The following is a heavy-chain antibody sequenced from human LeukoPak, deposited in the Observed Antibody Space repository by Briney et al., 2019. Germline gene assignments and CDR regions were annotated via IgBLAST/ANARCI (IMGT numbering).Heavy chain of an antibody. CDR3: ARPLEMATIGDAFDI. D-gene: IGHD5-24*01. V-gene: IGHV4-39*01. CDR1: GGSISSSSYY. CDR2: IYYSGST. Sequence: PSETLSLTCTVSGGSISSSSYYWGWIRQPPGKGLEWIGSIYYSGSTYYNPSLKSRVTISVDTSKNQFSLKLSSVTAADTAVYYCARPLEMATIGDAFDIWGQGTMVTVSS. J-gene: IGHJ3*02.